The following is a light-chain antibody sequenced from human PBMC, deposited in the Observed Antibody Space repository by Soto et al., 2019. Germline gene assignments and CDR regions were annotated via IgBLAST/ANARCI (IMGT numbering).Light chain of an antibody. CDR1: QSISNY. CDR3: QQSVSSSWP. J-gene: IGKJ1*01. CDR2: AAS. Sequence: DIQMTQSPASLSASIGDRVIITCRASQSISNYLNWYQHKPGRATKFLIYAASSLQSGVPSRFSGSGSGTDFTLTISSLQREDFATYFCQQSVSSSWPFGHGAKVDIX. V-gene: IGKV1-39*01.